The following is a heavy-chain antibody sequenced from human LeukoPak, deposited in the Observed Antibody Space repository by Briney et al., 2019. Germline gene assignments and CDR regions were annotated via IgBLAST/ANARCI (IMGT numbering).Heavy chain of an antibody. CDR3: AKDRAGGWYYY. J-gene: IGHJ4*02. D-gene: IGHD6-19*01. CDR1: TFTFSSYA. CDR2: ISAGGDST. Sequence: GGSLRLSCAASTFTFSSYAMSWVRQAPGKGLEWVSTISAGGDSTNYADSVKGRFTISRDNSKNTLSLQMSSLRAEDTAVYYCAKDRAGGWYYYWGQGTLVTVSS. V-gene: IGHV3-23*01.